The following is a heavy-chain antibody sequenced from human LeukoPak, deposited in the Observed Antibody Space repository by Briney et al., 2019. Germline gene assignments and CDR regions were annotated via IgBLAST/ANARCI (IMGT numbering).Heavy chain of an antibody. CDR1: GGSISSSSYY. J-gene: IGHJ5*02. CDR3: ARRRCSSTSCWFDP. Sequence: SETLSLTCTVSGGSISSSSYYWGWIRQPPGKGLEWIGSIYYSGSTYYNPSLKSRVTISVDTSKNQFSLRLTSVTAADTAVYYCARRRCSSTSCWFDPWGQGTRVTVSS. CDR2: IYYSGST. D-gene: IGHD2-2*01. V-gene: IGHV4-39*01.